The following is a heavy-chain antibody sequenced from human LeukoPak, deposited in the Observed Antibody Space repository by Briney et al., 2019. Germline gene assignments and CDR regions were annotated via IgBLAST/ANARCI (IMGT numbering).Heavy chain of an antibody. D-gene: IGHD2-15*01. J-gene: IGHJ4*02. V-gene: IGHV1-18*01. CDR2: ISAYNGNT. CDR3: ARVRSPKYCSGGSCYFDY. CDR1: GYTFTSYG. Sequence: ASVKVSCKASGYTFTSYGISWVRQAPGQGLEWMGWISAYNGNTNYAQKLQGRVTMTTDTSTSTAYMELRSLRSDDTAVYYCARVRSPKYCSGGSCYFDYWGQGTLVTVSS.